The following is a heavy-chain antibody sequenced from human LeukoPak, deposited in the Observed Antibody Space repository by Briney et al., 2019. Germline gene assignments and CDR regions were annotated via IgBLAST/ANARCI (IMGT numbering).Heavy chain of an antibody. V-gene: IGHV1-2*04. Sequence: ASVKASCKASGYTFTGYYMHWVRQAPGQGLEWMGWINPNSGGTNYAQKFQGWVTMTRDTSVSTAYMELSRLRSDDTAVYYCARAYYDILTGLSYFDYWGQGTLVTVSS. D-gene: IGHD3-9*01. CDR3: ARAYYDILTGLSYFDY. J-gene: IGHJ4*02. CDR1: GYTFTGYY. CDR2: INPNSGGT.